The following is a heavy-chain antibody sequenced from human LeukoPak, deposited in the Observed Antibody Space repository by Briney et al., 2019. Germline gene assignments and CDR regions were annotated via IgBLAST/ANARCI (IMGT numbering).Heavy chain of an antibody. CDR1: GYTFTSYY. Sequence: ASVKVSCKASGYTFTSYYMHWVRQAPGQGLEWMGIINPSGGSTSYAQKFQGRVTMTRDTSTSTVYMELSSLRSEDTAVYYCASRSYYYDSSGYDGENGMDVWGQGTTVTVSS. CDR3: ASRSYYYDSSGYDGENGMDV. D-gene: IGHD3-22*01. J-gene: IGHJ6*02. V-gene: IGHV1-46*01. CDR2: INPSGGST.